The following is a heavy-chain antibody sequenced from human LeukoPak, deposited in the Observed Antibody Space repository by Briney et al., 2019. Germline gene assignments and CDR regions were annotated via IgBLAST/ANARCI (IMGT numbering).Heavy chain of an antibody. CDR1: GGSFSGYY. CDR3: ARLFPLQAAAGTPTDY. Sequence: SETLSLTCAVYGGSFSGYYWSWIRQPPGKGLEWIGEINHSGSTNYNPSLKSRVTISVDTSKNQFSLKLSSVTAADTAVYYCARLFPLQAAAGTPTDYWGQGTLVTVSS. V-gene: IGHV4-34*01. CDR2: INHSGST. J-gene: IGHJ4*02. D-gene: IGHD6-13*01.